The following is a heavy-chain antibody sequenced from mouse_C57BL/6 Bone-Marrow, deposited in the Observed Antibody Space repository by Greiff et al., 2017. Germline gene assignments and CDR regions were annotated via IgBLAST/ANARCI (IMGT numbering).Heavy chain of an antibody. D-gene: IGHD2-5*01. Sequence: VQLQQPGAELVKPGASVKLSCKASGYTFTSYWMHWVKQRPGQGLEWIGMIHTNSGSTNYNEKFKSKATLTVDKSSSTAYMQLSSLTSEDSAVYYCARSGYSTFFDYWGQGTTLTVSS. CDR3: ARSGYSTFFDY. V-gene: IGHV1-64*01. J-gene: IGHJ2*01. CDR2: IHTNSGST. CDR1: GYTFTSYW.